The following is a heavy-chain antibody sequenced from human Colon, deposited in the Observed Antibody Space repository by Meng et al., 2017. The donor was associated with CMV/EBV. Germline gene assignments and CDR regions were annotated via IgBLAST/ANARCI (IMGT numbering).Heavy chain of an antibody. D-gene: IGHD6-13*01. Sequence: QVRLLQLWTAVTTPRPSVKVSCKTSGHTFTAYHFHWVRHAPGPGLEWMGWIYPQDGGTYFAQKFQDRVTLTRDTSITSAYMELSGLTSDDTAIYYCVRESWYFVFWGEGTLVTVSS. V-gene: IGHV1-2*02. J-gene: IGHJ4*02. CDR2: IYPQDGGT. CDR3: VRESWYFVF. CDR1: GHTFTAYH.